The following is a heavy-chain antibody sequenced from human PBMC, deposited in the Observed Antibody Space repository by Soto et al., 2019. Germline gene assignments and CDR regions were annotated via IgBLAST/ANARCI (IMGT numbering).Heavy chain of an antibody. CDR2: MNPNSGNT. J-gene: IGHJ4*02. Sequence: ASVKVSCKASGYTFTSYDINWVRQATGQGLEWMGWMNPNSGNTGYAQKFQGRVTMTRNTSISTAYMELSSLRSEDTAVYYCARVPDDFGNYFDYWGQGTLVTVSS. V-gene: IGHV1-8*01. CDR3: ARVPDDFGNYFDY. D-gene: IGHD3-10*01. CDR1: GYTFTSYD.